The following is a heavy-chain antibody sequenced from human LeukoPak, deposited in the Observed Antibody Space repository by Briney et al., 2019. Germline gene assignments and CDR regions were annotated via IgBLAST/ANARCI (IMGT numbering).Heavy chain of an antibody. CDR1: GFTFSSYA. CDR3: AKDRRSTAMVMLLWDY. J-gene: IGHJ4*02. V-gene: IGHV3-23*01. CDR2: ISGGGGST. D-gene: IGHD5-18*01. Sequence: PGGSLRLSCAASGFTFSSYAMSWVRQAPGKGLEWVSAISGGGGSTYYAGSVKGRFTISRDNSKNTLYLQMNSLRAEDTAVYYCAKDRRSTAMVMLLWDYWGQGTLVTVSS.